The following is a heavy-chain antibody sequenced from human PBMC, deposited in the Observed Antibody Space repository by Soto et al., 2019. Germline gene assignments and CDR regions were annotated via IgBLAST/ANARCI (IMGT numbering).Heavy chain of an antibody. D-gene: IGHD3-3*01. CDR1: GFTFSSYG. CDR3: ARSITIFGVVIGYYFDY. Sequence: PGGSLRLSCAASGFTFSSYGMHWVRQAPGKGLEWVAVIWYDGSSKYYADSVKGRFTISRDNSKNTLYLQMNSLRAEDTAVYYCARSITIFGVVIGYYFDYWGQGTLVTVSS. J-gene: IGHJ4*02. CDR2: IWYDGSSK. V-gene: IGHV3-33*01.